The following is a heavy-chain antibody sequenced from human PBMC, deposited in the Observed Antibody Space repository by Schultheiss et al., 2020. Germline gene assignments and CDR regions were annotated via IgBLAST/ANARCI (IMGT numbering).Heavy chain of an antibody. CDR2: IHHSGST. D-gene: IGHD2-21*02. CDR3: ARHRLYCGGDCYSYLVGAWFDY. J-gene: IGHJ4*02. Sequence: SETLSLTCAICGGSLSTNYWRWIRQSPGQGLEWIGEIHHSGSTSYNPSLKTRVTTSLDTSRNQFSLNLSSVTAADTAVYSCARHRLYCGGDCYSYLVGAWFDYWGQGTLVTVSS. V-gene: IGHV4-34*01. CDR1: GGSLSTNY.